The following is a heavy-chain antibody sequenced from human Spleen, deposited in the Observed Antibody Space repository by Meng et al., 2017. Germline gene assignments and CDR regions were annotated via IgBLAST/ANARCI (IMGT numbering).Heavy chain of an antibody. CDR1: GGSISSSSYY. Sequence: QLQLQESGPGLVKPSETLSLTCTVSGGSISSSSYYWGWIRQPPGKGLEWIGNMHYSGPPYYTPPLKSRITISVDTSKTQFSLKLSSVTAADTGVYYCKTYSSGGGGLGSWGQGTLVTVSS. D-gene: IGHD2-15*01. V-gene: IGHV4-39*01. CDR2: MHYSGPP. J-gene: IGHJ5*02. CDR3: KTYSSGGGGLGS.